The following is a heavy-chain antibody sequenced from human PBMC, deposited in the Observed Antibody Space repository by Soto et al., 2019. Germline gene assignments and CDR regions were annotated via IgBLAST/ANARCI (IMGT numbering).Heavy chain of an antibody. Sequence: SETLSLTCTVSGVSISSGDYYWSWIRQPPGKGLEWIGYIYYSGSTYYNPSLKSRVTISVDTSKNQFSLKLSSVTAADTAVYYCAREWRITIFGVVSMWFDPWGQGTLVTVSS. J-gene: IGHJ5*02. CDR2: IYYSGST. V-gene: IGHV4-30-4*01. D-gene: IGHD3-3*01. CDR3: AREWRITIFGVVSMWFDP. CDR1: GVSISSGDYY.